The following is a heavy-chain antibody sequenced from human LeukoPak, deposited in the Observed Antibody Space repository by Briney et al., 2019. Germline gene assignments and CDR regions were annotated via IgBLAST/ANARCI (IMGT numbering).Heavy chain of an antibody. CDR1: GFTFSSYW. V-gene: IGHV3-74*01. J-gene: IGHJ4*02. Sequence: GGSLRLSCAASGFTFSSYWMHWVRQAPGKGLVWVSRINSDGGSTSYADSVKGRFTISRDNAKNTLYLQMNSLRAEDTAVYYCARVINYDFWSGYYPLDYWGQGTLVTVSS. D-gene: IGHD3-3*01. CDR2: INSDGGST. CDR3: ARVINYDFWSGYYPLDY.